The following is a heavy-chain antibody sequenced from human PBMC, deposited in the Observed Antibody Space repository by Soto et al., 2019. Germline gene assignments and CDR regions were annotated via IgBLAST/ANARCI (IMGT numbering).Heavy chain of an antibody. CDR3: AREVEYYYDSSGSGMDV. D-gene: IGHD3-22*01. J-gene: IGHJ6*02. Sequence: QVQLVQSGAEVKKPGSSVKVSCKASGGTFSSYAISWVRQAPGQGLEWMGGIIPIFGTANYAQKFQGRVTITADESTSTAHMERSSLRSEDTAVYYCAREVEYYYDSSGSGMDVWGQGTTVTVSS. CDR2: IIPIFGTA. CDR1: GGTFSSYA. V-gene: IGHV1-69*12.